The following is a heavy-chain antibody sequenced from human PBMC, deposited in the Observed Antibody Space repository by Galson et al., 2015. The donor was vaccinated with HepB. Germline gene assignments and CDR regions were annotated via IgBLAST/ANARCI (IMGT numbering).Heavy chain of an antibody. Sequence: SLRLSCAASGFTFSSYAMHWVRQAPGKGLEWVAVISYDGSNKYYADSVKGRFTISRDNSKNTLYLQMNSLRAEDTAVYYCARTYGGRDYYYYGMDVWGQGTTVTVSS. CDR3: ARTYGGRDYYYYGMDV. J-gene: IGHJ6*02. CDR1: GFTFSSYA. CDR2: ISYDGSNK. D-gene: IGHD4-23*01. V-gene: IGHV3-30-3*01.